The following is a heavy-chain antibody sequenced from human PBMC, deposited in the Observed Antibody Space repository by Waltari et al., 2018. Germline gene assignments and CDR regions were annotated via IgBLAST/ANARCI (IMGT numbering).Heavy chain of an antibody. Sequence: VQLVQSGAEVKKPGASVKVSCEASGYSFTSYDVNWVRQAPGQGLEWMGWINPHSGEVGYTQRFQGRITMTRNTSINTVYMELSSLTADDTATYYCSDSSGPWGQGTLVTVSS. V-gene: IGHV1-8*01. CDR3: SDSSGP. D-gene: IGHD3-22*01. CDR2: INPHSGEV. J-gene: IGHJ5*02. CDR1: GYSFTSYD.